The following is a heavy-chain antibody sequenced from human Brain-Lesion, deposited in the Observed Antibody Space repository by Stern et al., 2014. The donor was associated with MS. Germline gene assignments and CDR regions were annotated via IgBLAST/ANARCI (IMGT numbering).Heavy chain of an antibody. V-gene: IGHV3-23*01. CDR3: AKWPHHIAVAGTRYFQH. J-gene: IGHJ1*01. CDR2: ISARGGPT. D-gene: IGHD6-19*01. Sequence: VQLMESGGGLVQPGGSLRLSCAASGFSFSPYAMSWVRQTPGKGLQWVSVISARGGPTYYADSVKGRFTISRDNSKNTLYLQMDSLRADDTAVYYCAKWPHHIAVAGTRYFQHWGQGTLVTVSS. CDR1: GFSFSPYA.